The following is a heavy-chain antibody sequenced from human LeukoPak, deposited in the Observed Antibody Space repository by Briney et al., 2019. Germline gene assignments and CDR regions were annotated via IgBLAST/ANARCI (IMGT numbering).Heavy chain of an antibody. J-gene: IGHJ3*02. CDR2: ISSSRSYI. CDR1: GFTFINYR. V-gene: IGHV3-21*01. D-gene: IGHD3-10*01. Sequence: GGSLRLSCAASGFTFINYRMNWVRQAPGKGLEWVSSISSSRSYIYYADPVKGRFTISRDNAKNSLYLQMNSLRAEDTAVYYCARDGDYYGSGSYRDGFDIWGQGTMVTVSS. CDR3: ARDGDYYGSGSYRDGFDI.